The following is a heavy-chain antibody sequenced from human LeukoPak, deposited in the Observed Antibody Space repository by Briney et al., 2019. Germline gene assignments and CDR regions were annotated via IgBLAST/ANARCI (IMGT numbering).Heavy chain of an antibody. CDR2: ISSSSSTI. CDR1: GFTFSSYS. J-gene: IGHJ4*02. Sequence: GGSLGLSCAASGFTFSSYSMNWVRQAPGKGLEWVSYISSSSSTIYYADSVKGRFTISRDNAKNSLYLQMNSLRAEDTAVYYCASEISDLDYWGQGTLVTVSS. CDR3: ASEISDLDY. V-gene: IGHV3-48*01.